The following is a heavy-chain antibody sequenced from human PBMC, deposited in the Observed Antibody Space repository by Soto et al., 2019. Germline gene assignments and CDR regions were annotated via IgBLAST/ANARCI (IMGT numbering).Heavy chain of an antibody. V-gene: IGHV1-69*13. CDR3: ARDPSHYYDSSGYYSPDYFDY. CDR1: GGTFSSYA. D-gene: IGHD3-22*01. CDR2: IIPIFGTA. Sequence: GASVKVSCKASGGTFSSYAISWVRQAPGQGLEWMGGIIPIFGTANYAQKFQGRVTITADESTSTAYMELSSLRSEDTAVYYCARDPSHYYDSSGYYSPDYFDYWGQGTLVTVSS. J-gene: IGHJ4*02.